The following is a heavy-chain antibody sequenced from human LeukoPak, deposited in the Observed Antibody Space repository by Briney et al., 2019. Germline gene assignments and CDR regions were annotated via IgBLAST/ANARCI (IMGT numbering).Heavy chain of an antibody. CDR2: IYTSGST. CDR3: ARRGGQLGPRRTWYFDL. V-gene: IGHV4-61*05. J-gene: IGHJ2*01. D-gene: IGHD6-6*01. CDR1: GGSISSSSYY. Sequence: SGTLSLTCTVSGGSISSSSYYWGWIRQPPGKGLEWIGYIYTSGSTNYNPSLKSRVTISVDTSKNQFSLKLSSVTAADTAVYYCARRGGQLGPRRTWYFDLWGRGTLVTVSS.